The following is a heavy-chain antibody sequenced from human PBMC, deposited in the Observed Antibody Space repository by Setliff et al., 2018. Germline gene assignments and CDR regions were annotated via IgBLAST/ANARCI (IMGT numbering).Heavy chain of an antibody. J-gene: IGHJ4*02. V-gene: IGHV3-7*01. CDR3: ARDPHFDS. CDR1: GFTFSTYW. Sequence: GESLKISCAASGFTFSTYWMSWVRQAPGKGLEWVANIKQDGSKKYYVDSAKGRFSISRDNAKNSLYLQMNSLRAEDTAVYYCARDPHFDSWGQGTLVTVSS. CDR2: IKQDGSKK.